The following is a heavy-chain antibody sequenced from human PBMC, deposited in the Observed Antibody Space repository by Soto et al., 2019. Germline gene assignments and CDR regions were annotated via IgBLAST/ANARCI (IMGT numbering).Heavy chain of an antibody. D-gene: IGHD3-3*01. V-gene: IGHV3-23*01. CDR2: ISASGGSA. Sequence: PGGSLTLSWAAAAFTFSSYAMTWVSQAAGKGMERVSAISASGGSAYYGDSPKGRFTISRDNSENTLYLQMNSLRAEDTAVYYCAKDGVLTIFGVIDYYYYMDVWGKGTTGTVSS. CDR1: AFTFSSYA. CDR3: AKDGVLTIFGVIDYYYYMDV. J-gene: IGHJ6*03.